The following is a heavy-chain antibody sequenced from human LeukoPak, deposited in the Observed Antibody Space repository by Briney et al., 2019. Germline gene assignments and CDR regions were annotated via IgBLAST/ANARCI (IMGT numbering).Heavy chain of an antibody. Sequence: GGSLRLSRAASGFTFSSHGMSGVRQAPGKGLEGVSTISGSGDNTYYADSVKGRFTISRDNSKNTLYLQMNSLRAEDTAVYYCARVTYGSGTYGAFDYWGQGTLVTVSS. D-gene: IGHD3-10*01. CDR2: ISGSGDNT. CDR3: ARVTYGSGTYGAFDY. V-gene: IGHV3-23*01. CDR1: GFTFSSHG. J-gene: IGHJ4*02.